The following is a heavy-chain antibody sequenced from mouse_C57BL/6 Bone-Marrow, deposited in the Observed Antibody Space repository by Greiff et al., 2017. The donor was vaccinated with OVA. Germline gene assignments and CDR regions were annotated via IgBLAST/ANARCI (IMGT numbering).Heavy chain of an antibody. CDR3: ARNYGRGDAMDY. V-gene: IGHV5-17*01. CDR2: ISSGSSTI. Sequence: EVKLMESGGGLVKPGGSLKLSCAASGFTFSDYGMHWVRQAPEKGLEWVAYISSGSSTIYYADTVKGRFTISRDNAKNTLFLQMTSLRSEDTAMYYCARNYGRGDAMDYWGQGTSVTVSS. D-gene: IGHD1-1*01. CDR1: GFTFSDYG. J-gene: IGHJ4*01.